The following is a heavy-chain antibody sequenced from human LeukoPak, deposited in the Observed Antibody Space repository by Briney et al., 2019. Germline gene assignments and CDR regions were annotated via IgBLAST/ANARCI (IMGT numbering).Heavy chain of an antibody. V-gene: IGHV1-2*02. CDR2: INPNSGGT. Sequence: ASVKVSCKASGYTFTGYYMHWVRQAPGQGLEWMGWINPNSGGTNYAQKFQGRVTMTRDTSISTAYMELSRLRSDDAAVYYCARGIVVVPAAMWYWGRGTLVTVSS. CDR1: GYTFTGYY. CDR3: ARGIVVVPAAMWY. J-gene: IGHJ4*02. D-gene: IGHD2-2*01.